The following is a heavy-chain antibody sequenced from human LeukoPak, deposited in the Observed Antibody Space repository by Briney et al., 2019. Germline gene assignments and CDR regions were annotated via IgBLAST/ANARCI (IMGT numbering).Heavy chain of an antibody. CDR2: IIPIFGTA. CDR1: GGTFSSYA. CDR3: AREGVVVVPAAIKPDNYGMDV. V-gene: IGHV1-69*06. D-gene: IGHD2-2*01. Sequence: SVKVSCKASGGTFSSYAISWVRQAPGQGLEWMGGIIPIFGTANYAQKFQGRVTITADKSTSTAYMELSSLRSEDTAVYYCAREGVVVVPAAIKPDNYGMDVWGKGTAVTVSS. J-gene: IGHJ6*04.